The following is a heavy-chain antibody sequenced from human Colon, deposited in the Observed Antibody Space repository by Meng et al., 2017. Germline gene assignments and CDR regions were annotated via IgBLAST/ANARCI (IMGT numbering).Heavy chain of an antibody. CDR1: GGSISSYNW. CDR3: GRDQGRELINH. V-gene: IGHV4-4*02. D-gene: IGHD1-7*01. Sequence: QRQLQESGPGLVEPSGTLSLTCAVSGGSISSYNWWSWVRQPPGKGLEWIGQIDLGGTPYYNPSLKSRVDISVDKSKNQFYLSLFSVTAADTAVYYCGRDQGRELINHWGQGTLVTVSS. CDR2: IDLGGTP. J-gene: IGHJ4*02.